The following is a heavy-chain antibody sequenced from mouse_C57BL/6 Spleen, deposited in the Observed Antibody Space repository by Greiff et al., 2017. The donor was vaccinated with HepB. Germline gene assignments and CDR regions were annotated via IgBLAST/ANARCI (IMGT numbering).Heavy chain of an antibody. CDR2: IYPGDGDT. Sequence: VKLVESGAELVKPGASVKISCKASGYAFSSYWMNWVKQRPGKGLEWIGQIYPGDGDTNYNGKFKGKATLTADKSSSTAYMQLSSLTSEDSAVYFCARVYYYGSSHWYFDVWGTGTTVTVSS. V-gene: IGHV1-80*01. J-gene: IGHJ1*03. CDR3: ARVYYYGSSHWYFDV. D-gene: IGHD1-1*01. CDR1: GYAFSSYW.